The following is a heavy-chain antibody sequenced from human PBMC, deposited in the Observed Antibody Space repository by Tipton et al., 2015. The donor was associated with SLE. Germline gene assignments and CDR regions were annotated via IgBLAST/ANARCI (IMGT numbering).Heavy chain of an antibody. Sequence: TLSLTCAVYGGSFSGYYWSWIRQPPGKGLEWIGEINHSGSTNYNPSLKSRVTISVDTSKNQFSLKLSSVTAADTAVYYCARDSGYYDSSGHMWSDAFDIWGQGTMVTVSS. J-gene: IGHJ3*02. CDR3: ARDSGYYDSSGHMWSDAFDI. V-gene: IGHV4-34*01. CDR1: GGSFSGYY. D-gene: IGHD3-22*01. CDR2: INHSGST.